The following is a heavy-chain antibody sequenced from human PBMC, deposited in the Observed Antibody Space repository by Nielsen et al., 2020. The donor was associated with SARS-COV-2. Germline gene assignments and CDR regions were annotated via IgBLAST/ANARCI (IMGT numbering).Heavy chain of an antibody. Sequence: WIRQPPGKGLEWVSATVGSGGSTYYADSVKGRFTISRDNSKNTLYLQMNSLRAEDTAVYYCARDLGGSSGWGDYYYYGMDVWGQGTTVTVSS. V-gene: IGHV3-23*01. CDR2: TVGSGGST. D-gene: IGHD6-19*01. CDR3: ARDLGGSSGWGDYYYYGMDV. J-gene: IGHJ6*02.